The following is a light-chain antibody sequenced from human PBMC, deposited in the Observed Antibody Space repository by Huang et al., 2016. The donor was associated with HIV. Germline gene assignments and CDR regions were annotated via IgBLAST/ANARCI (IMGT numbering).Light chain of an antibody. CDR2: GAS. CDR1: PSVSSD. CDR3: QQYTNWPRT. V-gene: IGKV3-15*01. J-gene: IGKJ1*01. Sequence: EIVMTQSPATLSVFPGERATLSCRASPSVSSDLAWYQQKPGQSPRLLLHGASTRATGIPARFSGSGSGTEFTLTISSLQSEDFAVYYCQQYTNWPRTFGQGTKVEIK.